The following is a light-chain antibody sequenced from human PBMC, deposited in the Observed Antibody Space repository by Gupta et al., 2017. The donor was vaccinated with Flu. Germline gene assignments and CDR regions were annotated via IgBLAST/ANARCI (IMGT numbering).Light chain of an antibody. J-gene: IGKJ1*01. CDR2: KAS. CDR1: LSISNA. CDR3: QQYNNYRWT. V-gene: IGKV1-5*03. Sequence: PSTLSASGGDRVTITCRARLSISNALAGYQQKSGTAPKLLIYKASSLESGVPSRVSGSGSGTEFTLTITSLQPDDFATYYCQQYNNYRWTLGQGTKVEIQ.